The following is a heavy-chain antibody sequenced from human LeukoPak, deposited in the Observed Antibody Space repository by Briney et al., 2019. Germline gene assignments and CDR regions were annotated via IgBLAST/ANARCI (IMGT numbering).Heavy chain of an antibody. CDR3: ARDRDLGYCSSTSCFGLDY. CDR2: INAGNGNT. CDR1: GYTFTSHA. Sequence: ASVKVSCKASGYTFTSHAMHWVRQAPGQRLEWTGWINAGNGNTKYSQEFQGRVTMTRDMSTSTVYMELSSLRTEDTAVYYCARDRDLGYCSSTSCFGLDYWGHGTLVTVSS. D-gene: IGHD2-2*01. J-gene: IGHJ4*01. V-gene: IGHV1-3*03.